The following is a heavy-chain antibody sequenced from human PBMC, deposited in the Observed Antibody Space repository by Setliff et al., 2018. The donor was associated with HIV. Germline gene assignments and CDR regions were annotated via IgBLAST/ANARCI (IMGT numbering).Heavy chain of an antibody. Sequence: PSETLSLTCAVYGGSFSNYYWSWIRQPPGKGLEWIGEINHSGSTNYTPSLKSRVTISVDTSMDQFSLKLNSVTAADTAVYYCAAASSWDPLLDYWGQGTLVTVSS. CDR3: AAASSWDPLLDY. V-gene: IGHV4-34*01. D-gene: IGHD6-13*01. CDR2: INHSGST. CDR1: GGSFSNYY. J-gene: IGHJ4*02.